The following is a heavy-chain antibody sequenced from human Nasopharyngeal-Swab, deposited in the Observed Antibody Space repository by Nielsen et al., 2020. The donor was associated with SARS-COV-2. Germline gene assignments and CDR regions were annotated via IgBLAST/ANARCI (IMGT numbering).Heavy chain of an antibody. D-gene: IGHD3-22*01. CDR3: AKVDYDSSGYDY. J-gene: IGHJ4*02. CDR2: ISWNSGSI. Sequence: VRQAPRKGLEWVSGISWNSGSIGYADSVKGRFTISRDNAKNSLYLQMNSLRAEDTALYYCAKVDYDSSGYDYWGQGTLVTVSS. V-gene: IGHV3-9*01.